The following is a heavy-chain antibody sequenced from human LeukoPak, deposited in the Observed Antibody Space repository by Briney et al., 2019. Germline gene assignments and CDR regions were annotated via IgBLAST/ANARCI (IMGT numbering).Heavy chain of an antibody. CDR3: ARHEPAVVVPAATTPRYYYDMDV. D-gene: IGHD2-2*01. V-gene: IGHV4-59*08. CDR1: GGSINSYY. J-gene: IGHJ6*03. Sequence: PSETLSLTCTVSGGSINSYYWRWIRQPPGKGREWIGYIYYSGSTNYNPSLKSRVNLSVDKSKSLFSLKLSSMTAADTAMYYCARHEPAVVVPAATTPRYYYDMDVWGKGTTVTVSS. CDR2: IYYSGST.